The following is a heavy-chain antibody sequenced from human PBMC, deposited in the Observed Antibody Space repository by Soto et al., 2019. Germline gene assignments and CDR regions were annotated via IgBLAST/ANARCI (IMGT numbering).Heavy chain of an antibody. Sequence: QVQLVQSGAEVKKPGSSVKVSCKASGDTFSSHSFTWVRQAPGQGLEWMGRIIPFDGTERHAQKCKGRVTIAADTYAVKVYMDRISLTSADTSIYYCATAASIYGAASNYWGQGTLVTVSS. CDR2: IIPFDGTE. V-gene: IGHV1-69*08. D-gene: IGHD3-3*01. CDR3: ATAASIYGAASNY. J-gene: IGHJ4*02. CDR1: GDTFSSHS.